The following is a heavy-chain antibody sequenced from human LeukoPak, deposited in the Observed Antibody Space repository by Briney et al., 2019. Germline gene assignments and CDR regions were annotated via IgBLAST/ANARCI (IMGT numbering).Heavy chain of an antibody. CDR2: IYYSGST. D-gene: IGHD3-9*01. V-gene: IGHV4-39*01. Sequence: SETLSLTCTVSGGSISSSSYYWGWIRQPPGKGLEWIGSIYYSGSTYYNPSLKSRVTISVDTSKNQFSLKLSSVTAADTAVYYCARRPGGILTSHYSNLYYFDYWGQGTLVTVSS. CDR1: GGSISSSSYY. J-gene: IGHJ4*02. CDR3: ARRPGGILTSHYSNLYYFDY.